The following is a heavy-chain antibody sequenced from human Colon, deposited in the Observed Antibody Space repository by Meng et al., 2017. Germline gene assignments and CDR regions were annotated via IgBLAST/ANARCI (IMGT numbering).Heavy chain of an antibody. D-gene: IGHD5-12*01. CDR3: ARDSGYDKNWFDP. CDR1: GGSVISNSYH. Sequence: QLLETCLGMVRLSVTLSLPCSVSGGSVISNSYHWGWIRQPPGKGLEWIGFIYYSGSTNYNPSLKSRVTISVDTSKNQFSLKVSSVTAADTAVYYCARDSGYDKNWFDPWGQGTLVTVSS. CDR2: IYYSGST. J-gene: IGHJ5*02. V-gene: IGHV4-61*01.